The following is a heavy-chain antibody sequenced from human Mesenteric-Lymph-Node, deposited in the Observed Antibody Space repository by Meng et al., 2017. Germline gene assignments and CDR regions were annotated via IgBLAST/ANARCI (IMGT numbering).Heavy chain of an antibody. Sequence: QVLLVESGGGVVHPGRSLTFSCAASGFTFSRYAMHWVRQAPGKGLEWVALIFFDGNNKYYADSVKGRFSISRDNSKNTLYLQMNSQTTEDTAVYYCAGGYSYGDYWGQGTLVTVSS. CDR3: AGGYSYGDY. V-gene: IGHV3-30-3*01. J-gene: IGHJ4*02. CDR1: GFTFSRYA. CDR2: IFFDGNNK. D-gene: IGHD5-18*01.